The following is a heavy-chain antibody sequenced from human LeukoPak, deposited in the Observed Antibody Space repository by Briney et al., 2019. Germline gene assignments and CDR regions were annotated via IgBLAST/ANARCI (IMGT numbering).Heavy chain of an antibody. CDR2: IYHSGST. Sequence: SETLSLTCTVSGVSISTYYWNWIRQPPGKGLEWIGYIYHSGSTNYNPSLQSRVTISVDTSKNQFSLNLNSVTAADTAVYYCARRGAARLHFQNWGQGTLVTVSS. CDR1: GVSISTYY. CDR3: ARRGAARLHFQN. D-gene: IGHD6-6*01. J-gene: IGHJ1*01. V-gene: IGHV4-59*01.